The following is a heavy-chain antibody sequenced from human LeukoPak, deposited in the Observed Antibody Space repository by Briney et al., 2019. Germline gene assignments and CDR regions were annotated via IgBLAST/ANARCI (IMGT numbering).Heavy chain of an antibody. V-gene: IGHV3-23*01. CDR2: LSGSGGRT. CDR3: AKDRVGAILYFDS. D-gene: IGHD1-26*01. CDR1: GFTFSSYG. J-gene: IGHJ4*02. Sequence: GGSLRLSCAASGFTFSSYGMSWVRQAPGKGLEWVSALSGSGGRTYYADSVKGRFTISRDNSKNTLYLQMYSLRAEDTAVYYCAKDRVGAILYFDSWGQGTLVTVSS.